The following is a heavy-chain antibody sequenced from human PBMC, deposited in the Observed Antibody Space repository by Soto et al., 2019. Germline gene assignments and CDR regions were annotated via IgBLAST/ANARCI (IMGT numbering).Heavy chain of an antibody. J-gene: IGHJ4*02. CDR3: ARPHTVTTFGSPPYFDF. Sequence: GGSLRLSCAASGFTFGNYAMSWVRQAPGEGLEWVSSISGGGFTTYYADSVKGRFTISRDSSKNMLYLQMNSLRADDTAVYYCARPHTVTTFGSPPYFDFWGQGTLVTVSS. CDR1: GFTFGNYA. V-gene: IGHV3-23*01. CDR2: ISGGGFTT. D-gene: IGHD4-17*01.